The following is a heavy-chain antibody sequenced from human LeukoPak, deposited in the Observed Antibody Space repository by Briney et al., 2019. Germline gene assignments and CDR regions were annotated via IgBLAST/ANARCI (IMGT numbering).Heavy chain of an antibody. CDR2: INHSGST. Sequence: PSETLSLTCAVYGGSFSGYYWSWIRQPPGKGLEWIGEINHSGSTNYNPSLKSRVTISVDTSKKHFSLKLSSVTAADTAVYYCARGPSSSYAYYMDVWGKGTTVTVSS. CDR1: GGSFSGYY. V-gene: IGHV4-34*01. CDR3: ARGPSSSYAYYMDV. D-gene: IGHD1-26*01. J-gene: IGHJ6*03.